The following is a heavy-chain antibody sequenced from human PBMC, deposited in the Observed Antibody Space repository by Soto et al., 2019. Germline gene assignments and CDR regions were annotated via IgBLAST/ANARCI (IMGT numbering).Heavy chain of an antibody. CDR3: VRDVGYYDTSGYYVRPYYYYGMDV. J-gene: IGHJ6*02. CDR2: SYCSGST. CDR1: GGSISSGDYY. D-gene: IGHD3-22*01. Sequence: QVQLQESGPGLVKPSQTLSLTCTVSGGSISSGDYYWSWIRQTPGKGLEGSWSSYCSGSTYYNPSLKSLVTIPVDTSKIQFSLKLSSGTAADKAVYYCVRDVGYYDTSGYYVRPYYYYGMDVWGQGTTVTVSS. V-gene: IGHV4-30-4*01.